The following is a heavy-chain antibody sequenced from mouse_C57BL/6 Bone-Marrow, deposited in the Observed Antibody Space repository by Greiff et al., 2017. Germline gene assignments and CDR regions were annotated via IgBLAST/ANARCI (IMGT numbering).Heavy chain of an antibody. Sequence: EVQLVESGGGLVKPGGSLKLSCAASGFTFSSYTMSWVRQTPEKRLEWVATISGGGGNTYYPDSVKGRFTISRDNAKNTLYLQMSSLRSEDTALYYCARLTTVVASYYCDDWGQGTTLTVFS. CDR2: ISGGGGNT. CDR1: GFTFSSYT. CDR3: ARLTTVVASYYCDD. V-gene: IGHV5-9*01. D-gene: IGHD1-1*01. J-gene: IGHJ2*01.